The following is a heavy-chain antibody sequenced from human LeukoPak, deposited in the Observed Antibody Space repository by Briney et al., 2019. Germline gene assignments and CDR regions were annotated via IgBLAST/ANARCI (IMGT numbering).Heavy chain of an antibody. CDR2: INHSGST. Sequence: PSETLSLTCAVYGGSFSGYYWSWIRQPPGKGLEWIGEINHSGSTNYNPSLKSRVTISVDTSKNQFSLKLSSVTAADTAVYYCARGIPYYDRRSRWFDPWGQGTLVTVSS. D-gene: IGHD3-22*01. V-gene: IGHV4-34*01. J-gene: IGHJ5*02. CDR3: ARGIPYYDRRSRWFDP. CDR1: GGSFSGYY.